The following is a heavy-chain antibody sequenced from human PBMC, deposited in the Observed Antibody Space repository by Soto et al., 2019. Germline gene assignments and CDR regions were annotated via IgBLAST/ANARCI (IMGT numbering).Heavy chain of an antibody. V-gene: IGHV3-30*03. J-gene: IGHJ4*02. CDR3: ARAARAIPYSFDF. CDR1: GFTFSSYC. D-gene: IGHD2-21*01. CDR2: ISYDGSNK. Sequence: GVTLRLSCSASGFTFSSYCMHRVRQAPGKGLEWVAVISYDGSNKHLGDSVKGRFSISRDNSTNTLFLQMNSLRPEDTAVYYCARAARAIPYSFDFWGQGTLVTVLL.